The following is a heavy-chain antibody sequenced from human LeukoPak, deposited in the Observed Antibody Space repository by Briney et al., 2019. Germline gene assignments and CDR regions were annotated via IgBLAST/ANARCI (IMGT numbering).Heavy chain of an antibody. J-gene: IGHJ4*02. CDR1: GFTFSSYA. D-gene: IGHD6-19*01. V-gene: IGHV3-23*01. CDR3: AKDRYSSGWRTYFDY. CDR2: VSGSGGST. Sequence: GGSLRLSCAASGFTFSSYAMSWVRQAPGKGLEWVSAVSGSGGSTYYADSVKGRFTISRDNSKNTLYLQMNSLRAEDTAVYYCAKDRYSSGWRTYFDYWGQGTLVTVSS.